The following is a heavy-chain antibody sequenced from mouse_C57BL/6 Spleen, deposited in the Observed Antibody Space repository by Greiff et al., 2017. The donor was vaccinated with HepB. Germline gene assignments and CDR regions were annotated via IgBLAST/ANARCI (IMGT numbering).Heavy chain of an antibody. Sequence: EVKLMESGPELVKPGASVKISCKASGYSFTDYNMTWVKQSNGKSLEWIGVINPNYGTTSYNQKFKGKATLTVNQSSSTAYMQLNSLTSEDSAGYYCAIPLITTGVAPYWCFDVWGTGTTVTVTS. CDR1: GYSFTDYN. CDR2: INPNYGTT. J-gene: IGHJ1*03. V-gene: IGHV1-39*01. D-gene: IGHD1-1*01. CDR3: AIPLITTGVAPYWCFDV.